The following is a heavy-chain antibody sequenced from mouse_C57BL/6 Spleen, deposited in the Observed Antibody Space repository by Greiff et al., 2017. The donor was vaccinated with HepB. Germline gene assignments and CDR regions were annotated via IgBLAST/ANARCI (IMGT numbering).Heavy chain of an antibody. CDR2: ISYDGSN. Sequence: VQLQQSGPGLVKPSQSLSLTCSVTGYSITSGYYWNWIRQFPGNKLEWMGYISYDGSNNYNPSLKNRISITRDTSKNQFFLKLNSVTTEDTATYYCARGDGDDDGTASFFDYWGQGTTLTVSS. V-gene: IGHV3-6*01. CDR3: ARGDGDDDGTASFFDY. D-gene: IGHD2-2*01. CDR1: GYSITSGYY. J-gene: IGHJ2*01.